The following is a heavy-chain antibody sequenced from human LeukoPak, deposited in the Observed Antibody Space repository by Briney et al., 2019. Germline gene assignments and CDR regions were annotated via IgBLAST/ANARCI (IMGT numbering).Heavy chain of an antibody. Sequence: ASVKVSCKASGYTFTGYYMHWVRQAPGQGLERMGWINPNSGGTSYAQKFQGRVTMTRDTSISTAYMELSRLRSDDTAVYYCARGGTMVRGVIMPYYYYGMDVWGQGTTVTVSS. CDR3: ARGGTMVRGVIMPYYYYGMDV. D-gene: IGHD3-10*01. V-gene: IGHV1-2*02. CDR2: INPNSGGT. J-gene: IGHJ6*02. CDR1: GYTFTGYY.